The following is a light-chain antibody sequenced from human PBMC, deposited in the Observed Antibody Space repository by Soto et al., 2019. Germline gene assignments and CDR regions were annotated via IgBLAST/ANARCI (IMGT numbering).Light chain of an antibody. Sequence: DIQMTQSPSSLSASVGDRVTITCRASQAISTYLAWYQQRPGQPPRLMIYDASTLQSGVSSRLTGSRSGTDFTLTISNLQPEDVATYYCQPYNNIPRTFGQGTKVQIK. CDR1: QAISTY. CDR3: QPYNNIPRT. CDR2: DAS. J-gene: IGKJ1*01. V-gene: IGKV1-27*01.